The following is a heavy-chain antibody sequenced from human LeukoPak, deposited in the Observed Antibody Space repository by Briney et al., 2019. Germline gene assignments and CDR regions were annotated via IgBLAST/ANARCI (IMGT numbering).Heavy chain of an antibody. J-gene: IGHJ4*02. CDR2: IKGKTAAGAP. Sequence: GGSLRLSCAASGFTFNSAWMSWVRQAPGKGLEWVGRIKGKTAAGAPDYVASVKGRFTISRDDSKNTLFLQMNGLKTEDTAVYYCITGDYDFWSGFYSPNHYFDYWGQGTLVTVSS. D-gene: IGHD3-3*01. V-gene: IGHV3-15*01. CDR3: ITGDYDFWSGFYSPNHYFDY. CDR1: GFTFNSAW.